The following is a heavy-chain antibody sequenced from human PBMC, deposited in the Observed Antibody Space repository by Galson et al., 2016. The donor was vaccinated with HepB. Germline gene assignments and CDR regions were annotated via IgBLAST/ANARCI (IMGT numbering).Heavy chain of an antibody. CDR3: ARSLSLRSSWHRWFDP. J-gene: IGHJ5*02. V-gene: IGHV7-4-1*02. CDR1: GYTLTTYA. D-gene: IGHD6-13*01. Sequence: SVKVSCKASGYTLTTYAMNWVRQAPGQGLEWMGWINTNTGNPTYAQGFTGRLVFSLDTSVSTAYLQISSLKAEDTAVYYCARSLSLRSSWHRWFDPWGQGTLVTVSS. CDR2: INTNTGNP.